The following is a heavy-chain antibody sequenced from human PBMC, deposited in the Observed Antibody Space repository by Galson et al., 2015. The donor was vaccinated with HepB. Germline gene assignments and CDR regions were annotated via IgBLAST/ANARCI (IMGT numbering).Heavy chain of an antibody. D-gene: IGHD4-11*01. Sequence: SLRLSCAASGFTFSSYAMHWVRQAPGKGLEWVAVISYDGSNKYYADSVKGRFTIPRDNSKNTLYLQMNSLRAEDTAVYYCARDCVRGTMTTVSYWGQGTLVTVSS. CDR1: GFTFSSYA. CDR3: ARDCVRGTMTTVSY. V-gene: IGHV3-30-3*01. J-gene: IGHJ4*02. CDR2: ISYDGSNK.